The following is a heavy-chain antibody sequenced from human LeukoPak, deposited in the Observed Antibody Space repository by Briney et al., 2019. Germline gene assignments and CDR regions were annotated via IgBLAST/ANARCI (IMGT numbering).Heavy chain of an antibody. V-gene: IGHV3-23*01. Sequence: GGSLRLSWAASGFTFSSYAMSWVRQAPGKGLEWVSGISGSGDNTYYADSVKGRFTISRDNSKNTLYVQVNSLGTEDTAAYYCAKGSYYDSSGSFYFDYWGQGTLVTVSS. J-gene: IGHJ4*02. D-gene: IGHD3-22*01. CDR3: AKGSYYDSSGSFYFDY. CDR1: GFTFSSYA. CDR2: ISGSGDNT.